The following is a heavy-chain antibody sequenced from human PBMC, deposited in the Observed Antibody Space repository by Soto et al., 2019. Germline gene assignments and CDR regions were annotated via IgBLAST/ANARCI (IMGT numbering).Heavy chain of an antibody. D-gene: IGHD3-9*01. V-gene: IGHV3-11*05. CDR3: ARDADILTGSDAFDI. CDR1: GFTFSDYY. CDR2: IGSSSSYT. Sequence: QVQLVESGGGLVKPGGSLRLSCAASGFTFSDYYMSWIRQAPGKGLEWVSYIGSSSSYTNYADSVKGRFTISRDSAKNSLYLQINSLRAEDTAVYYCARDADILTGSDAFDIWGQGTMVTVSS. J-gene: IGHJ3*02.